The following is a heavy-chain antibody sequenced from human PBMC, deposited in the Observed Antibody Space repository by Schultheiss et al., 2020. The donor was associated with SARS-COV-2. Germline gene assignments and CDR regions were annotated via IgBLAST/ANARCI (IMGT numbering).Heavy chain of an antibody. CDR3: ARADPHYDFWSGYYALPGD. J-gene: IGHJ4*02. Sequence: GGSLRLSCAASGFTFSSYAMSWVRQAPGKRLEWVSAISGSGGSTYYADSVKVRFTISRDNSKNTLYLQMNSLIAEDTAVYYCARADPHYDFWSGYYALPGDWGQGTLVTVAA. CDR2: ISGSGGST. V-gene: IGHV3-23*01. D-gene: IGHD3-3*01. CDR1: GFTFSSYA.